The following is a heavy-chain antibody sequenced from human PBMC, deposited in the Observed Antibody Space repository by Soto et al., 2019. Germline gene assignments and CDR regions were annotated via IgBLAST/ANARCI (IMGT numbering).Heavy chain of an antibody. D-gene: IGHD5-18*01. J-gene: IGHJ4*02. Sequence: QVQLVQSGAELRKPGSSVQVSCKASGGTFYTYTFSWVRQAPGQGLEWMGSITPIYPTTNYAERFKGRLTITADGSTHTAYMDLTSLTSEDTAVYYCARIPRYSFPTSDDLDSWGQGTLVTVSS. CDR1: GGTFYTYT. V-gene: IGHV1-69*15. CDR2: ITPIYPTT. CDR3: ARIPRYSFPTSDDLDS.